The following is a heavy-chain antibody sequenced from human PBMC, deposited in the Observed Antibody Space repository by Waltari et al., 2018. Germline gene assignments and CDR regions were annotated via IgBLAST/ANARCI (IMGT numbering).Heavy chain of an antibody. J-gene: IGHJ4*02. Sequence: QVQLQESGPGLVKPSETLSLTCTVSGGSISSYYWSWLRQPPGKGLEWIGYIYYSGSTNYNPSLKSRVTISVDTSKNQFSLKLSSVTAADTAVYYCVQSGSYYLPFDYWGQGTLVTVSS. D-gene: IGHD1-26*01. CDR2: IYYSGST. CDR1: GGSISSYY. CDR3: VQSGSYYLPFDY. V-gene: IGHV4-59*01.